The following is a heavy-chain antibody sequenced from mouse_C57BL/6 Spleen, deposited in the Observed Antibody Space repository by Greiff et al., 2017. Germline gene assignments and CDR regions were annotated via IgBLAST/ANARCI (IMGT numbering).Heavy chain of an antibody. Sequence: EVKVVESGGGLVKPGGSLKLSCAASGFTFSDYGMHWVRQAPEQGLEWVAYISSGSSTIYYADTVKGRFTISRDNAKNTLFLQMTSLRSEDTAMYYCASATAGSWFAYWGQGTLVTVSA. V-gene: IGHV5-17*01. CDR3: ASATAGSWFAY. CDR2: ISSGSSTI. J-gene: IGHJ3*01. D-gene: IGHD3-2*01. CDR1: GFTFSDYG.